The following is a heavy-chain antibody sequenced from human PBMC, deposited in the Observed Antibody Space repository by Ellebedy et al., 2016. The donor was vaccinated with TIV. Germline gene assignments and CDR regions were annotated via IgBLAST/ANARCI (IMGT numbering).Heavy chain of an antibody. CDR2: LSRSGDST. CDR1: GFTFSNYA. V-gene: IGHV3-23*01. D-gene: IGHD1-26*01. J-gene: IGHJ6*02. Sequence: PGGSLRLSCAASGFTFSNYALSWVRQAPGKGLEWVSALSRSGDSTSYADSVKGRFTISRDTSKNTLYLQMNSLRAEDTAVYYCARGGVVGPYGMDVWGQGTTVTVSS. CDR3: ARGGVVGPYGMDV.